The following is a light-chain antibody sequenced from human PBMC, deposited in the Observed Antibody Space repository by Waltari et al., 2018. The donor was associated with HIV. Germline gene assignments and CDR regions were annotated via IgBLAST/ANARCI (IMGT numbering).Light chain of an antibody. CDR1: QPIGSS. CDR2: RAA. V-gene: IGKV1-12*01. CDR3: QQSKNFPHT. Sequence: DVRMIQSPSFVSASVGDSVTIICRASQPIGSSLAWYQHKPGRAPSLLVYRAAARHTGVPARVIGNGSGIDFTLAIANLQAEDFATYYCQQSKNFPHTFGGGTRVQ. J-gene: IGKJ4*01.